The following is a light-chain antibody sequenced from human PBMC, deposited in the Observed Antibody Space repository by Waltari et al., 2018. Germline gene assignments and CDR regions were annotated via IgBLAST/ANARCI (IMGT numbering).Light chain of an antibody. CDR1: QSVGRS. CDR3: QMYVRLPVT. J-gene: IGKJ1*01. V-gene: IGKV3-20*01. CDR2: DTS. Sequence: EIVLTQSPGTLSLSPGERATLSCRASQSVGRSLAWYQRKPGQAPRLLIYDTSNRATGIPERFSGSGSGTDFSRTISRLEPEDFAVYYCQMYVRLPVTFGQGTKVEIK.